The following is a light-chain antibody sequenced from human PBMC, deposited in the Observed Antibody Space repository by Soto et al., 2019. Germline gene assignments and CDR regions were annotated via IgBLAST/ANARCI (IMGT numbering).Light chain of an antibody. J-gene: IGKJ1*01. V-gene: IGKV4-1*01. Sequence: DIVMTQSPDSLAVSLGERATINCKSSQSVLYSSNNKNYLAWYKQKPGQPPKLLIYWASTRESGVPDRFSGSGSGIDFTITISSLQAEDVAVYYCQQYYSSPLTFGQGTKVEI. CDR1: QSVLYSSNNKNY. CDR3: QQYYSSPLT. CDR2: WAS.